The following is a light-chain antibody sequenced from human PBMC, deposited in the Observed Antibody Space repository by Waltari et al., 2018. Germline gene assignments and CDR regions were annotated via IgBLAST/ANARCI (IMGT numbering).Light chain of an antibody. Sequence: DIVMTQSPDSLAVSLGERATINCKSSQSIMYSSNNQNFLAWYQKKPGHPPKLLIYCASTRQSGVPDRFTGSWSGTDFTLTISSLQAEDLAVYYCQQYFVTPFTFGPGTRVEIK. CDR3: QQYFVTPFT. CDR1: QSIMYSSNNQNF. J-gene: IGKJ3*01. CDR2: CAS. V-gene: IGKV4-1*01.